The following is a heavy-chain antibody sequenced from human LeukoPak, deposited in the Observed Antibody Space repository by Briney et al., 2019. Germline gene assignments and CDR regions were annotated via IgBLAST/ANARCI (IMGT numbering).Heavy chain of an antibody. CDR3: ARDRVVITLNYFDY. V-gene: IGHV3-30-3*01. CDR2: ISYDGSNK. CDR1: GFTFSSYA. J-gene: IGHJ4*02. D-gene: IGHD3-22*01. Sequence: GGSLTLSCPASGFTFSSYAMHWVRQAPGNGLEWVAVISYDGSNKYYADSVKGRFTISRDNSKNTLHLQMNSLRAEDTAVYYCARDRVVITLNYFDYWGQGTLVTVSS.